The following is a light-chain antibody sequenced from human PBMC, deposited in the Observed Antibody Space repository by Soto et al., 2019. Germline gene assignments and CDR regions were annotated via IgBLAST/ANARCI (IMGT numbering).Light chain of an antibody. V-gene: IGKV3D-11*01. J-gene: IGKJ5*01. CDR2: DAS. CDR1: QGVSSY. CDR3: QKRRNSHFT. Sequence: MVLTQSTATLSLSPGERATLSCRASQGVSSYLAWYQQKPGQAPRLLIYDASNRATGLPARFIGSGPGTDFALTSSSLEPEDFAVYYCQKRRNSHFTFGQGTRLQ.